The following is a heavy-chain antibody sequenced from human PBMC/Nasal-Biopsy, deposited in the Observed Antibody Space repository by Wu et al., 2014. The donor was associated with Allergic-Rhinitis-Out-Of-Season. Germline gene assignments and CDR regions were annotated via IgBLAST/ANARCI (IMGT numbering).Heavy chain of an antibody. CDR1: GFTFRSYN. CDR2: ISSGSNII. CDR3: ARVTSLDS. D-gene: IGHD2-2*01. J-gene: IGHJ4*02. V-gene: IGHV3-48*01. Sequence: LRLSCEASGFTFRSYNMNWVRQAPGKGLECVSYISSGSNIIHYADSVKGRFTISRDNAKSSLYLQMNGLRVEDTAVYYCARVTSLDSWGQGTLVTVSS.